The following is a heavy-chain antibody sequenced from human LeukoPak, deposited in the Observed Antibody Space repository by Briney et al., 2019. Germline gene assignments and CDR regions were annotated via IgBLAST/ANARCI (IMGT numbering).Heavy chain of an antibody. D-gene: IGHD6-13*01. J-gene: IGHJ4*02. CDR2: IRQDGDTK. V-gene: IGHV3-7*03. CDR3: ARSLPYGTTWYGRSDF. Sequence: GGSLRLSCAASGFPFNAYWMTWVHQAPGKGLEWVANIRQDGDTKYYVDSVKGRFTISRDNAMNPLHLQMNSLRAEDTAIYYCARSLPYGTTWYGRSDFWGQGTLVTVSS. CDR1: GFPFNAYW.